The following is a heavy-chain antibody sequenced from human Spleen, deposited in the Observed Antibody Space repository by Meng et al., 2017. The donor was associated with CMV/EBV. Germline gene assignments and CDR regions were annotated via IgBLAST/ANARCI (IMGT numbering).Heavy chain of an antibody. V-gene: IGHV5-51*01. CDR2: IYPADSNI. D-gene: IGHD2/OR15-2a*01. CDR3: VRQEYSTSSVEN. Sequence: GGSLRLSCKGSGYSFSIDWIGWVRQQPGKGLEWIGIIYPADSNIRISPTLQGQVTISADESISTAYLQWSSLKASDTATYYCVRQEYSTSSVENWGQGTLVTVSS. J-gene: IGHJ4*02. CDR1: GYSFSIDW.